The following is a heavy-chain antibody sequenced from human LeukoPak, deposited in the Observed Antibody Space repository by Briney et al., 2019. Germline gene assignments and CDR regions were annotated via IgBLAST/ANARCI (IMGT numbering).Heavy chain of an antibody. J-gene: IGHJ4*02. Sequence: PGRSLRLSCAASGFTFSSYAVHWVRQAPGKGLEWVAVISYDGSNKYYADSVKGRFTISRDNSKNTLYLQMNSLRAEDTAVYYCAREGQQLVPNEWGQGTLVTVSS. CDR1: GFTFSSYA. CDR3: AREGQQLVPNE. V-gene: IGHV3-30-3*01. CDR2: ISYDGSNK. D-gene: IGHD6-13*01.